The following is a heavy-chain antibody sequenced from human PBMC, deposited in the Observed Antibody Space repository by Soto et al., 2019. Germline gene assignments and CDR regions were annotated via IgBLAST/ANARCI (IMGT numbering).Heavy chain of an antibody. J-gene: IGHJ5*02. V-gene: IGHV3-30-3*01. Sequence: QVQLVESGGGVVQPGRSLRLSCAASGFTFSSYAMHWVRQAPGKGLEWVAVISYDGSNKYYADSVKGRFTISRDNSKNTLYLQMNSLRAEDTAVYYCARDPSPATSVWFDPWGQGTLVTVSS. CDR3: ARDPSPATSVWFDP. CDR2: ISYDGSNK. D-gene: IGHD2-2*01. CDR1: GFTFSSYA.